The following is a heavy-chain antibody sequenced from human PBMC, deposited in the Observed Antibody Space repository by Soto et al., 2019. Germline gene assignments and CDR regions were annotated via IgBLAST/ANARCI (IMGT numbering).Heavy chain of an antibody. D-gene: IGHD2-15*01. CDR2: IYTSGST. CDR3: ARAYGGNPALFDP. V-gene: IGHV3-53*01. Sequence: EVQLVESGGGLIQPGGSLRLSCAASGFTVSSDYMSWVRQAPGKGLEWVSVIYTSGSTYYADSVKGRFTFSRDNSKHTLYLQMNSLRAEDTAVYYCARAYGGNPALFDPWGQGTLVTVSS. J-gene: IGHJ5*02. CDR1: GFTVSSDY.